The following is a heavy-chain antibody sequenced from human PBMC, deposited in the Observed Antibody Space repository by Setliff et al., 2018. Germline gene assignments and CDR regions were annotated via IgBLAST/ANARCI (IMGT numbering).Heavy chain of an antibody. V-gene: IGHV4-39*01. CDR2: IHYSGST. CDR3: AKATGFGELFI. D-gene: IGHD3-10*01. J-gene: IGHJ4*02. Sequence: SETLSLTCTVSGGSISSSSYYWGWIRQPPGKGLEWIGSIHYSGSTYYNPSLKSRVTIFVDTSKNQFSLKLSSVTAADTAIYYCAKATGFGELFIWGQGTLVTVSS. CDR1: GGSISSSSYY.